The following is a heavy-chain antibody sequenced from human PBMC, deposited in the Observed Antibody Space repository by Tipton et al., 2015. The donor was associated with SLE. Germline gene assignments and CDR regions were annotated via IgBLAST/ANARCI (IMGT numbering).Heavy chain of an antibody. Sequence: TLSLTCTVSGGSISSSSYYWGWIRQPPGKGLEWIGSIYYSGSTNYNPSLKSRVTISVDTSKNQFSLKLSSVTAADTAVYYCARQNYYDSSGYYHPFDYWGQGTLVTVSS. V-gene: IGHV4-39*07. D-gene: IGHD3-22*01. CDR2: IYYSGST. J-gene: IGHJ4*02. CDR3: ARQNYYDSSGYYHPFDY. CDR1: GGSISSSSYY.